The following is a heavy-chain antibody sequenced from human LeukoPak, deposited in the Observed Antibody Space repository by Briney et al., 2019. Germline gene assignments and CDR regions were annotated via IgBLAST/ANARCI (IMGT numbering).Heavy chain of an antibody. CDR1: GLTVSSNY. CDR2: IYSGGST. Sequence: PGGSLRLSCAASGLTVSSNYMSWVRQAPGKGLEWVSVIYSGGSTYYADSVKGRFTISRDNSKNTLYLQMNSLRAEDTAVYYCARLGGSTYDYYYGMDVWGQGTTVTVSS. J-gene: IGHJ6*02. V-gene: IGHV3-66*01. D-gene: IGHD1-26*01. CDR3: ARLGGSTYDYYYGMDV.